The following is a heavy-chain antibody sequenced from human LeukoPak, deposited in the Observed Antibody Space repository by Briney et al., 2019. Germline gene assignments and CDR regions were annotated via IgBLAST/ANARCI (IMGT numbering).Heavy chain of an antibody. CDR3: ARDALYGDYVNAFDI. CDR1: GFTFSSYG. Sequence: GRSLRLSCAASGFTFSSYGMHWVRQAPGKGLEWVAVIWYDGSNKYYADSVNGRFTISRDNSKNTLYLQMNSLRAEDTAVYYCARDALYGDYVNAFDIWGQGTMVTVSS. J-gene: IGHJ3*02. CDR2: IWYDGSNK. D-gene: IGHD4-17*01. V-gene: IGHV3-33*01.